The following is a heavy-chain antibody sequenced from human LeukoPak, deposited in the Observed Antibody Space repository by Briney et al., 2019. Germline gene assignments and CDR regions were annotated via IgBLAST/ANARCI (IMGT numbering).Heavy chain of an antibody. J-gene: IGHJ5*02. CDR1: GGSFSGYY. D-gene: IGHD3-10*01. CDR2: INHSGST. CDR3: ARGNEFGETYHH. Sequence: PSGTLSLTCAVYGGSFSGYYWSWIRQPPGKGLEWIGEINHSGSTNYNPSLKSRVTISVDTSKNQFSLKLSSVTAADTAVYYCARGNEFGETYHHWGQGTLVTVSS. V-gene: IGHV4-34*01.